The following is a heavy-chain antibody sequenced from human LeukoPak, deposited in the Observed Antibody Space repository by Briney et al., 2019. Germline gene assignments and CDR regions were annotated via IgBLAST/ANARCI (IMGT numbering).Heavy chain of an antibody. D-gene: IGHD3-22*01. CDR1: GFTFSSYS. J-gene: IGHJ3*02. CDR3: ARDTGEYYYDSSGPFDI. V-gene: IGHV3-21*01. CDR2: ISSSSSYI. Sequence: KSGGSLRLSCAASGFTFSSYSMNWVRQAPGKGLEWVSSISSSSSYIYYADSVKGRFTISRDNAKNSLYLQMNSLRAEDTAVYYCARDTGEYYYDSSGPFDIWGQGTMVTVSS.